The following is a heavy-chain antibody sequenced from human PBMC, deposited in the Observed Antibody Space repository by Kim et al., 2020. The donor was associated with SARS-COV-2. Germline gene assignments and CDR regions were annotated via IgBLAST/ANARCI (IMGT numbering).Heavy chain of an antibody. CDR2: INPSGGST. V-gene: IGHV1-46*03. D-gene: IGHD4-17*01. CDR3: ARDYGDYLAYFGFDP. J-gene: IGHJ5*02. Sequence: ASVKVSCKASGYTFTSYYMHWVRQAPGQGLEWMGIINPSGGSTSYAQKFQGRVTMTRDTSTSTVYMELSSLRSEDTAVYYCARDYGDYLAYFGFDPWGQGTLATVS. CDR1: GYTFTSYY.